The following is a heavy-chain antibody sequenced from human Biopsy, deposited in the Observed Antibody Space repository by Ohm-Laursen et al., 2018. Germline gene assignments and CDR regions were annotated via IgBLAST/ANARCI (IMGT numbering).Heavy chain of an antibody. Sequence: SDTLSLTCFVFGRTFSDYRWTWIRQPPGKGLEWIGQINQSGSTNYNPSLKSRVTISADASKYEFSLRLTSVTAADTAVYFCGNEVYGRDYWGLGARVTVSS. V-gene: IGHV4-34*08. CDR1: GRTFSDYR. D-gene: IGHD4-17*01. J-gene: IGHJ4*02. CDR3: GNEVYGRDY. CDR2: INQSGST.